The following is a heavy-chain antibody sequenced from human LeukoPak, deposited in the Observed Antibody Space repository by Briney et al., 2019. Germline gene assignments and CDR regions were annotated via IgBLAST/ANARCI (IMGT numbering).Heavy chain of an antibody. CDR2: IYTSGST. J-gene: IGHJ5*02. CDR1: GGSISSYY. D-gene: IGHD3-10*01. Sequence: SETLSLTCTVSGGSISSYYWSWIRQPAGKGLEWIGRIYTSGSTNYNPPLKSRVTMSVDTSKNQFSLKLSSVTAADTAVYYCARDAYYYGHPVNWFDPWGQGTLVTVSS. V-gene: IGHV4-4*07. CDR3: ARDAYYYGHPVNWFDP.